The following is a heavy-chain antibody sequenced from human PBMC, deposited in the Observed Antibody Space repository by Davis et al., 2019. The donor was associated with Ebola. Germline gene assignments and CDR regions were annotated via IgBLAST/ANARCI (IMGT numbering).Heavy chain of an antibody. J-gene: IGHJ6*02. V-gene: IGHV3-20*04. CDR3: AREFGYCGGDCYTYGMDV. CDR2: INWNGGST. CDR1: GFTFDDYG. D-gene: IGHD2-21*01. Sequence: GESLKISCAASGFTFDDYGMSWVRQAPGKGLEWVSGINWNGGSTGYADSVKGRFTISRDNAKNSLYLQMNSLRAEDTALYYCAREFGYCGGDCYTYGMDVWGQGTTVTVSS.